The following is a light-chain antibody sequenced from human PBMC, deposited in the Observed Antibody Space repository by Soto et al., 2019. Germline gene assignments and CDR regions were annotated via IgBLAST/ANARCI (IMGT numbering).Light chain of an antibody. V-gene: IGKV3-11*01. Sequence: EIVLTQSPATLSLSPGERATLSCRASQSIGLAIAWYQHKPGQPPRRLIFDASQRATCIAPRVGGGWSATNFTLCIKSLSLEDFTPFYCQQQADRPPMTFGQGSKVEI. CDR1: QSIGLA. J-gene: IGKJ1*01. CDR3: QQQADRPPMT. CDR2: DAS.